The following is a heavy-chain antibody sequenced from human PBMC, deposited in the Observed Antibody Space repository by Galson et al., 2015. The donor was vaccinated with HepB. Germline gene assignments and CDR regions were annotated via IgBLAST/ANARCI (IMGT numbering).Heavy chain of an antibody. Sequence: SLRLSCAASGFTFSNYAMSWVRQAPGKGLEWVSAIDKPGGTTYYADSVKGRFTISRDNSKNTLYLQMNSLRTEDTAVFYCAKGFGVQSPSTTNKNWYFDLWGRGALVTVSS. CDR3: AKGFGVQSPSTTNKNWYFDL. D-gene: IGHD3-3*01. CDR2: IDKPGGTT. CDR1: GFTFSNYA. J-gene: IGHJ2*01. V-gene: IGHV3-23*01.